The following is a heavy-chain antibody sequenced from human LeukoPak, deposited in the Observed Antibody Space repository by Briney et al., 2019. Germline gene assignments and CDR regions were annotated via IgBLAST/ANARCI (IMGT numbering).Heavy chain of an antibody. CDR2: ITPSGNNK. Sequence: GGSLRLSCAASGFTFNTFAMNWVRQAPGKGLEWISYITPSGNNKYYSDSVKGRFTISRDNAKNSVYLQMDSLRAEDTAVYYCARDPSTWNGYSDYWGQGTLVTVSS. CDR3: ARDPSTWNGYSDY. D-gene: IGHD3-3*01. J-gene: IGHJ4*02. CDR1: GFTFNTFA. V-gene: IGHV3-48*01.